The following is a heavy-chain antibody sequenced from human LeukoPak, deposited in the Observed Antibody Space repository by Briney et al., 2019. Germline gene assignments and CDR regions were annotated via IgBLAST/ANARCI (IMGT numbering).Heavy chain of an antibody. V-gene: IGHV3-11*01. CDR1: GFTFSDYY. D-gene: IGHD2-8*01. J-gene: IGHJ5*02. CDR2: ISTSGRTV. CDR3: AREKMMVSARPFAFDL. Sequence: MTGGSLRLSCAASGFTFSDYYINWIRQAPGKGLEWISYISTSGRTVDYADSVKGRFTISRDNAKNSLYLQMNSLRAEDTAVYYCAREKMMVSARPFAFDLWGQGTLSPSPQ.